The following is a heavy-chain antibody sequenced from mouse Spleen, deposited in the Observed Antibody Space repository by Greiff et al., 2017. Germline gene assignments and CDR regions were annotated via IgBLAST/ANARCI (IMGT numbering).Heavy chain of an antibody. J-gene: IGHJ4*01. Sequence: DVKLQESGGGLVKPGGSLKLSCAASGFTFSSYAMSWVRQTPEKRLEWVATISSGGSYTYYPDSVKGRFTISRDNAKNTLYLQMSSLRSEDTAMYYGARERGSSYAMDYWGQGTSVTVSS. V-gene: IGHV5-9-1*01. CDR2: ISSGGSYT. CDR3: ARERGSSYAMDY. CDR1: GFTFSSYA. D-gene: IGHD1-1*01.